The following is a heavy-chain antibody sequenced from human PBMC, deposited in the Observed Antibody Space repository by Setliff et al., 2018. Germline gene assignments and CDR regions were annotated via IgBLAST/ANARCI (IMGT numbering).Heavy chain of an antibody. Sequence: ASVKVSCQASGDTSTTYAIHWVRQAPGQGLEWMGWINAGNGNIRYSQNFQGRVTITRDTSASTAYMELSSLTSEDTAIYYCARGDVYSGSYYHFDYWGQGTLVTVSS. J-gene: IGHJ4*02. CDR1: GDTSTTYA. CDR3: ARGDVYSGSYYHFDY. CDR2: INAGNGNI. V-gene: IGHV1-3*01. D-gene: IGHD1-26*01.